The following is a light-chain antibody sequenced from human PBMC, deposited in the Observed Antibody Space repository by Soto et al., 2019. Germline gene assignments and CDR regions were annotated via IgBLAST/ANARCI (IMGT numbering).Light chain of an antibody. V-gene: IGLV2-14*01. CDR1: SSDVGVYNY. CDR2: EVS. J-gene: IGLJ1*01. CDR3: KSNTSYSTYV. Sequence: QSALTQPASVSGSPGQSITISCTGTSSDVGVYNYVSWYQQHPDKAPKLMIYEVSNRPSGVSNRFSGSKSGNTASLTISGLQAEDEADYYCKSNTSYSTYVFGTGTKLTVL.